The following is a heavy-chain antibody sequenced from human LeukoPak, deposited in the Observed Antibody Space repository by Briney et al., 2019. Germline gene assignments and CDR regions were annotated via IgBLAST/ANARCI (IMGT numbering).Heavy chain of an antibody. CDR1: GYTFTGYY. Sequence: ASVKVSCKASGYTFTGYYMHWVRQAPGQGLEWMGWINPNSGGTNYAQKFQGRVTMTRDTSISTVYMELSRLRSDDTAAYYCARGHVGYDILTGGQVYYYGMDVWGQGTTVTVSS. D-gene: IGHD3-9*01. CDR2: INPNSGGT. V-gene: IGHV1-2*02. CDR3: ARGHVGYDILTGGQVYYYGMDV. J-gene: IGHJ6*02.